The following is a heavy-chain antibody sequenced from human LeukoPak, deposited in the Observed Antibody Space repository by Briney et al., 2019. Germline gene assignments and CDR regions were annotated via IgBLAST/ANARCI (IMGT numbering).Heavy chain of an antibody. CDR1: GGSISSGPYS. Sequence: PSETLSLTCAVSGGSISSGPYSWSWIRQPPGKGLEWIGHMYYTGRTYYNASLKSRVTLSLDTSKNQLSLKLSSVTAADTAVYYCARVGRCSGGSCYLPMFDSWGQGTLVTVSS. CDR3: ARVGRCSGGSCYLPMFDS. CDR2: MYYTGRT. V-gene: IGHV4-30-4*07. D-gene: IGHD2-15*01. J-gene: IGHJ4*02.